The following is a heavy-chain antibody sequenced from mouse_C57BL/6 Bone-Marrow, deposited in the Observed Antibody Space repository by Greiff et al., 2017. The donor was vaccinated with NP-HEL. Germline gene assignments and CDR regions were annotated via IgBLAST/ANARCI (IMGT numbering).Heavy chain of an antibody. V-gene: IGHV1-53*01. D-gene: IGHD1-1*01. CDR3: ARPTHYGSRHYYAMDD. Sequence: VQLQQPGTELVKPGASVKLSCKASGYTFTSYWMHWVKQRPGQGLEWIGNINPSNGGTNYNEKFKSKATLTVDKSSSTAYMQLSSLTSEDSAVYYGARPTHYGSRHYYAMDDWGQGTSVTVAS. CDR2: INPSNGGT. J-gene: IGHJ4*01. CDR1: GYTFTSYW.